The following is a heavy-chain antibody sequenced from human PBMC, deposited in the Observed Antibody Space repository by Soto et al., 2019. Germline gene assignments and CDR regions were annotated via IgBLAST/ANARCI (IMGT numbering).Heavy chain of an antibody. CDR3: AKEVWSGPMDV. J-gene: IGHJ6*02. Sequence: QVQLVESGGGVVQPGRSLRLSCAASGFTFSSYGMHWVRQAPGKGLEWAAAISYDGSNKYYADSVKGRFTISRDNSKNTLYVQMNSLRAEDTAVYYCAKEVWSGPMDVWGQGTTVTVSS. D-gene: IGHD3-3*01. CDR2: ISYDGSNK. CDR1: GFTFSSYG. V-gene: IGHV3-30*18.